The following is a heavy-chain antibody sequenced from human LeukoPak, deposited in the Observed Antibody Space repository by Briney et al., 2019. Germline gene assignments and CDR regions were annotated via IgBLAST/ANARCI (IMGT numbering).Heavy chain of an antibody. Sequence: GGSLRLSCAAFGFTVSNNYMSWVRQAPGKGLEWVSVLYSGGSTYYADSVKGRFTISRDNSKNTLYLQMNSLRGEDTAVYYCAKAPANYVDTAMGTFDYWGQGTLVTVSS. D-gene: IGHD5-18*01. CDR1: GFTVSNNY. CDR3: AKAPANYVDTAMGTFDY. CDR2: LYSGGST. J-gene: IGHJ4*02. V-gene: IGHV3-66*01.